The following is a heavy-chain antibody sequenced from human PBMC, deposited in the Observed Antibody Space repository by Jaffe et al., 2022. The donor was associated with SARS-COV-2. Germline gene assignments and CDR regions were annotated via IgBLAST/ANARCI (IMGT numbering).Heavy chain of an antibody. J-gene: IGHJ1*01. Sequence: EVQVLESGGGLVQPGGSLRLSCAASGFTLSGNAMNWVRQAPGKGLEWVASISGSGGSIYYADSVEGRFTMSRDISKNTVYLQMNSLRAEDTALYYCAKDNSWLVLERWGQGTLVTVSS. V-gene: IGHV3-23*01. CDR1: GFTLSGNA. CDR2: ISGSGGSI. CDR3: AKDNSWLVLER. D-gene: IGHD6-19*01.